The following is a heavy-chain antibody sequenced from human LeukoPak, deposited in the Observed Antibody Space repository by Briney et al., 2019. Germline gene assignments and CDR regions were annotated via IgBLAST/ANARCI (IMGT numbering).Heavy chain of an antibody. CDR2: ISAYNGNT. J-gene: IGHJ4*02. V-gene: IGHV1-18*01. Sequence: SVKVSCKASGYTFTSYGISWVRQAPGQGLEWMGWISAYNGNTNYAQKLQGRVTMTTDTSTSTAYMELRSLRSDDTAVYYCARDHELPVWGSYRGGYWGQGTLVTVSS. CDR1: GYTFTSYG. CDR3: ARDHELPVWGSYRGGY. D-gene: IGHD3-16*01.